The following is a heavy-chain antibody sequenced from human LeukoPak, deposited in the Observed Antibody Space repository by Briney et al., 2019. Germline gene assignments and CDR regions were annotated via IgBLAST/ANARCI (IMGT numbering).Heavy chain of an antibody. V-gene: IGHV4-38-2*01. D-gene: IGHD3-10*01. CDR1: GYSISSGYY. Sequence: SETLPLTCAVSGYSISSGYYWGWIRQPPGKGLEWIGSIYHSGNTYYNPSLKSRVTISVDTSKNQFSLRVSSVTAADTAVYYCAKGLWFGEYYFDSWGQGTLVTVSS. CDR2: IYHSGNT. CDR3: AKGLWFGEYYFDS. J-gene: IGHJ4*02.